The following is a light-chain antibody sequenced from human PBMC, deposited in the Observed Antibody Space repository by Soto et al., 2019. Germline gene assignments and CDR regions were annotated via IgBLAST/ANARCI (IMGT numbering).Light chain of an antibody. CDR1: QGITNY. Sequence: DIQMTQSPSSLSASVVDRVTITCRASQGITNYLAWYQQKPGTPPKLLIYDASTLQSGVPSRFSGSGSGTDFTLTISSLQPEDVATYYCQKYNNAPRTFGQGTKVDIK. CDR2: DAS. CDR3: QKYNNAPRT. V-gene: IGKV1-27*01. J-gene: IGKJ1*01.